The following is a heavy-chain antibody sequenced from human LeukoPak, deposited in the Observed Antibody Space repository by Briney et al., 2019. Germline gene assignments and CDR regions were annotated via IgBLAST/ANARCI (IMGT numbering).Heavy chain of an antibody. Sequence: ASVKVSCKASGYTFTSYYMHWVRQAPGQGLEWMGIINPSGGSTSYAQKFQGRVTMTEDTSTDTAYMELRSLRSDDTAVYYCARGVSFDYWGQGTLVTVSS. CDR3: ARGVSFDY. J-gene: IGHJ4*02. D-gene: IGHD6-13*01. V-gene: IGHV1-46*01. CDR1: GYTFTSYY. CDR2: INPSGGST.